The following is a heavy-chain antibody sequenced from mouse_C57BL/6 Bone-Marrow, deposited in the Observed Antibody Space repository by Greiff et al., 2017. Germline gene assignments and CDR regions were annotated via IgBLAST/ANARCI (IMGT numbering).Heavy chain of an antibody. Sequence: QVQLKQPGAELVMPGASVKLSCKASGYTFTSYWMHWVKQRPGQGLEWIGEIDPSDSYTNYNQKFKGKSTLTVDKSSSTAYMQLSSLTSEDSAVYYCARGVYYSGDFDYWGQGTTLTVSS. J-gene: IGHJ2*01. V-gene: IGHV1-69*01. CDR3: ARGVYYSGDFDY. D-gene: IGHD2-12*01. CDR1: GYTFTSYW. CDR2: IDPSDSYT.